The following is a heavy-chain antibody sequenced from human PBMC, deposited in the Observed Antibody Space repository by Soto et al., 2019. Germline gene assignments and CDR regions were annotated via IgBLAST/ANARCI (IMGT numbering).Heavy chain of an antibody. CDR3: ARVPYDFWSGYYRGGNYYGMDV. CDR2: INPSGGST. V-gene: IGHV1-46*01. Sequence: ASVKVSCKASGYTFTSYYMHWVRQAPGQGLEWMGIINPSGGSTSYAQKFQGRVTMTRDTSTSTVYMELSSLRSEDTAVYYCARVPYDFWSGYYRGGNYYGMDVWGQGTKVTVSS. J-gene: IGHJ6*02. D-gene: IGHD3-3*01. CDR1: GYTFTSYY.